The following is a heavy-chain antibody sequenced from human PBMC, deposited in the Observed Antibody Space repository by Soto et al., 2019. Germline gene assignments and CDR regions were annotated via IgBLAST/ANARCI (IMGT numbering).Heavy chain of an antibody. CDR1: GFTVSSNY. CDR2: IYSGGST. J-gene: IGHJ4*02. Sequence: GGSLRLSCAASGFTVSSNYMSWVRQAPGKGLELVSVIYSGGSTYYADSVKGRFTISRHNSKNTLYLQMNSLRAEDTAVYYCARASSGWFFYFDYWGQGTLVTVSS. CDR3: ARASSGWFFYFDY. D-gene: IGHD6-19*01. V-gene: IGHV3-53*04.